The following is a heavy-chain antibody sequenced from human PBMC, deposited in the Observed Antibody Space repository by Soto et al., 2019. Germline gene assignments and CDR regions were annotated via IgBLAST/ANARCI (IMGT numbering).Heavy chain of an antibody. CDR1: GFTFSNYA. D-gene: IGHD3-10*01. J-gene: IGHJ4*02. V-gene: IGHV3-23*01. CDR3: AKGSAFECKGAICYPFDH. Sequence: LRLSCTASGFTFSNYAINWDRLAPGKRLEWVSSVIGSGVNVFYADSVKGRFTISRDNSKNTVYLEMNSLRADDTAEYFCAKGSAFECKGAICYPFDHWGRGTLVTVSS. CDR2: VIGSGVNV.